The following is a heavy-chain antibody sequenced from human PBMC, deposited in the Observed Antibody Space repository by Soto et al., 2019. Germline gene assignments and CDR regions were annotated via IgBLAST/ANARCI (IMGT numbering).Heavy chain of an antibody. Sequence: QVQLQQWGAGLLKPSETLSLTCAVYGGSFSGYYWSWIRQPPGKGLEWIGEFNHSGSTNYNPSLTSRLTISVDTSKTQLSLTLSSVTAAAPAVYSCARAAPRYCTGGSCYSGSHYWGQGTLVTVSS. V-gene: IGHV4-34*01. CDR1: GGSFSGYY. CDR2: FNHSGST. CDR3: ARAAPRYCTGGSCYSGSHY. D-gene: IGHD2-15*01. J-gene: IGHJ4*02.